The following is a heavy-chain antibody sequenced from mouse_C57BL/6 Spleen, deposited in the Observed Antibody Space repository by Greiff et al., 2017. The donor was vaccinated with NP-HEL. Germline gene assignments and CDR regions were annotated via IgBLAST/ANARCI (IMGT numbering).Heavy chain of an antibody. Sequence: VQLQQSGAELVRPGASVKLSCKASGYTFTDYYINWVKQRPGQGLEWIARIYPGSGNTYYNEKFKGKATLTAEKSSSTASMQLSSLTSEDSAVFFCARAYYSNLYYAMYYWGQGASVTVSS. J-gene: IGHJ4*01. D-gene: IGHD2-5*01. CDR2: IYPGSGNT. CDR3: ARAYYSNLYYAMYY. CDR1: GYTFTDYY. V-gene: IGHV1-76*01.